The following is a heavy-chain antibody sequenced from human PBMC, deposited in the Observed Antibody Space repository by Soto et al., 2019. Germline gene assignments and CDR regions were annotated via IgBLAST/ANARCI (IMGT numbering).Heavy chain of an antibody. CDR2: ISYDGSNI. Sequence: QVQLVESGGGVVQPGRSLRLSCAASGFTFSSYGMHWVRQAPGKGLEWVAVISYDGSNIYYADSVKGRFTISRDNSKNTLYLQMNSLRAEDTAVYYCAKDGKGGWYLDYWGQGTLVTVSS. CDR3: AKDGKGGWYLDY. V-gene: IGHV3-30*18. CDR1: GFTFSSYG. D-gene: IGHD6-19*01. J-gene: IGHJ4*02.